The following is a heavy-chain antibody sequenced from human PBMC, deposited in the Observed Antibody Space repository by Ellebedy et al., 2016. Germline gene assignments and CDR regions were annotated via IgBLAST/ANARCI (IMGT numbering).Heavy chain of an antibody. CDR2: ISHDGTNK. CDR1: RFTFSTYA. CDR3: AREPPDSGVLTGYQPWYFDL. J-gene: IGHJ2*01. Sequence: GGSLRLXCSASRFTFSTYAMDWVRQAPGKGLEWVGVISHDGTNKYWADSVKGRFTISRDNSKDTLFLQMNSLRLEDTAIYYCAREPPDSGVLTGYQPWYFDLWGRGTLVTVSS. D-gene: IGHD3-9*01. V-gene: IGHV3-30-3*01.